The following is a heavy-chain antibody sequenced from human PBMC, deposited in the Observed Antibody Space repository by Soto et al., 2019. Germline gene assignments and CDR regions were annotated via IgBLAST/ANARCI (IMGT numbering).Heavy chain of an antibody. V-gene: IGHV1-18*01. CDR3: ARGVGSGSYYNQYNWFDP. CDR1: GYTFTNFG. Sequence: ASVKVSCTASGYTFTNFGISWVRQAPGQGLEWMGWINTYNGNTNYAQKLQGRVTMTTDTSTNTAYMELRSLRSDDTAVYYCARGVGSGSYYNQYNWFDPWGQGTLVTVSS. D-gene: IGHD3-10*01. CDR2: INTYNGNT. J-gene: IGHJ5*02.